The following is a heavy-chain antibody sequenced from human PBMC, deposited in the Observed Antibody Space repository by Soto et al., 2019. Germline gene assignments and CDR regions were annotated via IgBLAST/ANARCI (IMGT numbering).Heavy chain of an antibody. CDR1: GFSFSSFA. D-gene: IGHD5-18*01. Sequence: GALRLSCKASGFSFSSFAMNGVRQAPGRGLEWVSYISDDGASIYYADSLKGRFTISRDNAKNSLSLQMNNLRAEDTAVYYCERENSVQAWLHHFDHWGLGTLVTVSS. V-gene: IGHV3-48*03. CDR2: ISDDGASI. J-gene: IGHJ4*02. CDR3: ERENSVQAWLHHFDH.